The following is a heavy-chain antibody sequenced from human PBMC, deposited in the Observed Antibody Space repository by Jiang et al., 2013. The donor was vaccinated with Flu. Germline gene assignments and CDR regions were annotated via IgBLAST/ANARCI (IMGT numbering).Heavy chain of an antibody. CDR2: IKQDGTDK. V-gene: IGHV3-7*03. CDR1: GFTFHNYW. CDR3: AKPSRESTNWSPFHY. J-gene: IGHJ4*03. D-gene: IGHD2-2*01. Sequence: LVQPGGSLRLSCAASGFTFHNYWMTWVRLAPGKGLEWVANIKQDGTDKYYVDSVKGRFTISRDNAKNSLFLQMDSLRAEDTAVYYCAKPSRESTNWSPFHYWGQGTTVTVSS.